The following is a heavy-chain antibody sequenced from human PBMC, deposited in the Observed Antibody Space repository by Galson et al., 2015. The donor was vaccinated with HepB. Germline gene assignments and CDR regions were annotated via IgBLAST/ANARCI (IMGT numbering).Heavy chain of an antibody. CDR3: ARDRGITMVRGVIGWFDP. V-gene: IGHV1-46*01. CDR2: INPSGGST. CDR1: GYTFTSYH. Sequence: SVKVSCKASGYTFTSYHMHWVRQAPGQGLEWMGIINPSGGSTSYAQKFQGRVTMTRDTSTSTVYMELSSLRSEDTAVYYCARDRGITMVRGVIGWFDPWGQGTLVTVFS. J-gene: IGHJ5*02. D-gene: IGHD3-10*01.